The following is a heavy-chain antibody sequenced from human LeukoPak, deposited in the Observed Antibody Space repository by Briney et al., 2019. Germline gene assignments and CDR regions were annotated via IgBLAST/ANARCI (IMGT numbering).Heavy chain of an antibody. CDR1: GYTFTSYY. V-gene: IGHV1-46*01. Sequence: ASVKVSCKASGYTFTSYYMHWVRQAPGQGLEWMGIINPSGGSTSYAQKFQGRVTMTRDTSTSTVYMELSSLRSEDTAVYYCATWRGVGATTSPFDYWGQGTLVTVSS. D-gene: IGHD1-26*01. CDR3: ATWRGVGATTSPFDY. J-gene: IGHJ4*02. CDR2: INPSGGST.